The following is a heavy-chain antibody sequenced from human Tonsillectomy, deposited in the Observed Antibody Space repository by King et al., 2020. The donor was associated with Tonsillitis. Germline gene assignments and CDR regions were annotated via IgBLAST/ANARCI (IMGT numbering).Heavy chain of an antibody. J-gene: IGHJ4*02. CDR1: GVSVRDAW. Sequence: VQLVESGGDLLKPGGSLRLSCAAYGVSVRDAWMSWVRQAPGKGLEWVGHIKRRSDGGTTDYVAPVKGRFTISRDDSKNMLYLEMNSRKTEDTAVYYCTPGGNYFGDWGQGTLVTVSS. V-gene: IGHV3-15*01. CDR3: TPGGNYFGD. CDR2: IKRRSDGGTT. D-gene: IGHD3-16*01.